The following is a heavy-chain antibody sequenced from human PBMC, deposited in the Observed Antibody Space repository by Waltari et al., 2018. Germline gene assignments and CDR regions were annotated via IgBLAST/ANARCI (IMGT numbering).Heavy chain of an antibody. V-gene: IGHV3-43D*04. CDR1: GFTFASQA. CDR3: VKGRYYDFWSAYPDY. J-gene: IGHJ4*02. Sequence: ELQLVESVGAVVQPGVSLRLSCAASGFTFASQAMHWVRQAPGKGREWVSVISWDGTNTYYVDSVKGRFTISRDNSKSTLYLQMSSLRAEDTALYYCVKGRYYDFWSAYPDYWGQGTLVTVSS. CDR2: ISWDGTNT. D-gene: IGHD3-3*01.